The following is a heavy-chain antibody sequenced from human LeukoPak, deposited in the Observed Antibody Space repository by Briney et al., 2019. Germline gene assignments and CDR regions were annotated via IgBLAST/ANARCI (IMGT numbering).Heavy chain of an antibody. D-gene: IGHD4-17*01. J-gene: IGHJ4*02. CDR2: ISYDGSNK. CDR3: AKGDGFYFDY. V-gene: IGHV3-30*18. CDR1: GFTFSSYG. Sequence: GRSLRLSCAVSGFTFSSYGMQWVRQAPGKGLEWGAVISYDGSNKYYAASVKRRFTISRDNSKNTLYLQMNSLRAEDTAVYYCAKGDGFYFDYWGQGTLVTVSS.